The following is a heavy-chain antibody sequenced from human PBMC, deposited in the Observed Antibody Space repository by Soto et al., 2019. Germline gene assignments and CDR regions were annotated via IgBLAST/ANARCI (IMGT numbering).Heavy chain of an antibody. D-gene: IGHD4-17*01. CDR3: ATILTTMTPEEHVYYGLDV. CDR1: GFAVSTSY. V-gene: IGHV3-66*01. Sequence: PGGSLRLSCAAPGFAVSTSYMIWVRQAPGKGLEWVSVIDSGGSTNHADSVKGRFTISTDVSKNTLFLQMNSLRAEDTAVYYCATILTTMTPEEHVYYGLDVWGQGTTVTVSS. CDR2: IDSGGST. J-gene: IGHJ6*02.